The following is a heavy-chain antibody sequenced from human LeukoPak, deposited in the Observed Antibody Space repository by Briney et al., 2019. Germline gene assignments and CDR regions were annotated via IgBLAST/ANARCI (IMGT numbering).Heavy chain of an antibody. Sequence: GGSLRLSCAASGFTFSSYWMSWVRQAPGKGLEWVANIKQDGSEKYYVDSVKGRFTISRDNAKNSLYLQMNSLRAEDTAVYYCARAPVGDILTGYYYFDYWGQGTLVTVSS. CDR2: IKQDGSEK. V-gene: IGHV3-7*01. D-gene: IGHD3-9*01. CDR3: ARAPVGDILTGYYYFDY. CDR1: GFTFSSYW. J-gene: IGHJ4*02.